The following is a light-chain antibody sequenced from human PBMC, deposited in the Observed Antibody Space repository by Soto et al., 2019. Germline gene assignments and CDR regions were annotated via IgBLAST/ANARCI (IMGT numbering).Light chain of an antibody. Sequence: QSVLTQPPSVTGAPGQRVTISCTGSSSNIGAGYDVHWYQQLPQTAPKLLIYGNSNRPSGVPDRFSGSKSGASASLAITGLQAEDEADYYCSSYRSSSTLVFGTGTKVTVL. CDR3: SSYRSSSTLV. J-gene: IGLJ1*01. V-gene: IGLV1-40*01. CDR2: GNS. CDR1: SSNIGAGYD.